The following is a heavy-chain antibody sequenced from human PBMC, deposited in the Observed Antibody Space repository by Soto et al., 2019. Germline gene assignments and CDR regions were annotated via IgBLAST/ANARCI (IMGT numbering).Heavy chain of an antibody. J-gene: IGHJ3*02. Sequence: QVQLVQSGAEVKKPGSSVKVSCKASGGTFSTHTVVWVRQAPGQGLEWVGRILPMLEITNSAQSFQGRVTMTADKSTNTAYLELTRLRSEDTAVYFCSLGTWSAETFDIWGRGTMVTVSS. V-gene: IGHV1-69*02. CDR2: ILPMLEIT. D-gene: IGHD3-3*01. CDR1: GGTFSTHT. CDR3: SLGTWSAETFDI.